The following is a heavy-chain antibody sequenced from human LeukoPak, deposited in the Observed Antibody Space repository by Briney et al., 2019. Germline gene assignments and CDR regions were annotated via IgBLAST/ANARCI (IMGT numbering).Heavy chain of an antibody. CDR1: GFTLSNYW. Sequence: PGGSLRLSCAASGFTLSNYWMHWVRQAPGKGLVWVSRIIADGRRASYADSGKGPFTISRDNAQNPLYLQMNGLRADDTAMHYCARDYGRSRDYGMDVWGQGTTVTVSS. D-gene: IGHD3-10*01. CDR2: IIADGRRA. J-gene: IGHJ6*02. V-gene: IGHV3-74*01. CDR3: ARDYGRSRDYGMDV.